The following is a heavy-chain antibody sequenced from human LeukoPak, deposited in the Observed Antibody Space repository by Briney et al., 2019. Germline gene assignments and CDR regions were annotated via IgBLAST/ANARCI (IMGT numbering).Heavy chain of an antibody. CDR3: ARDSGGYYDSSGYQYDF. V-gene: IGHV1-2*02. J-gene: IGHJ4*02. Sequence: ASVKVSCKASGYTFTGYYMHWVRQAPGQGLEWMGWINPNSGGTNYAQKFQGRVTMTRDTSISTAYMELSRLRSDDTAVYYCARDSGGYYDSSGYQYDFWGQGTLVAVSS. CDR2: INPNSGGT. CDR1: GYTFTGYY. D-gene: IGHD3-22*01.